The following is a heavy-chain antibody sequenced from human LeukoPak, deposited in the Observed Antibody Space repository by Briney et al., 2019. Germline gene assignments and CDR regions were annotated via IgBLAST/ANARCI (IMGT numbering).Heavy chain of an antibody. CDR1: GFTFSSYA. CDR3: ARDKSGSLITYYFDY. V-gene: IGHV3-23*01. D-gene: IGHD1-26*01. Sequence: PGGSLRLSCAASGFTFSSYAMSWVRQAPGKGLEWVSAISGSGATTYYADSVKGRFTISRDNSKNTLYLQMNSLRAEDTAVYYCARDKSGSLITYYFDYWGQGTLVTVSS. J-gene: IGHJ4*02. CDR2: ISGSGATT.